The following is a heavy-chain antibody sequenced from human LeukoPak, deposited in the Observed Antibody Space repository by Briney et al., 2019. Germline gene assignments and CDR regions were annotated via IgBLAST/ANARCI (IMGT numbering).Heavy chain of an antibody. Sequence: ASVKVSCKASGYTFTGYYMHWVRQAPGQGLEWMGWINPNSGGTNYAQKFQGRVTMTRDTSISTAYMELSRLRSDDTAVHYCARDQNYYDSSGHSGDAFDIWGQGTMVTVSS. D-gene: IGHD3-22*01. J-gene: IGHJ3*02. CDR2: INPNSGGT. CDR1: GYTFTGYY. V-gene: IGHV1-2*02. CDR3: ARDQNYYDSSGHSGDAFDI.